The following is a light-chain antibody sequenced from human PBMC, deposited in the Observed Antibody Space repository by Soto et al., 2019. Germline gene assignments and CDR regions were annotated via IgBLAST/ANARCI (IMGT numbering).Light chain of an antibody. CDR1: SSDVGSYNL. J-gene: IGLJ3*02. CDR2: EGN. V-gene: IGLV2-23*01. CDR3: CSYTGSSTS. Sequence: QSVLTQPGSVSGSPGQSITMSCAGASSDVGSYNLVSWYQQYPGKAPKLIIYEGNKRPSGVSNRFSGSGSGNTASLTISGLQAEDEADYYCCSYTGSSTSFGGGTKVTVL.